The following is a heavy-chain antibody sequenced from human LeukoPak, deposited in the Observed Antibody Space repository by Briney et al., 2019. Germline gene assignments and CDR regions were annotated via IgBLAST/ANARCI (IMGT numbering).Heavy chain of an antibody. Sequence: GGSLRLSCAPSGVHFSSYEMIWVRQAAGKGLEWVSYISSSGTTIYYADSVKGRFTISRDNAKKSLYLQMNSLRDADTAVYYCARSPQRVVIAAACGCYYWGQGTLVTVSS. CDR3: ARSPQRVVIAAACGCYY. J-gene: IGHJ4*02. CDR1: GVHFSSYE. V-gene: IGHV3-48*03. D-gene: IGHD6-13*01. CDR2: ISSSGTTI.